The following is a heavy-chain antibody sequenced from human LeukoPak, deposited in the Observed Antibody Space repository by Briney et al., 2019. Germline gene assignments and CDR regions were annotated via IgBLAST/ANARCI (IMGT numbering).Heavy chain of an antibody. D-gene: IGHD4-17*01. J-gene: IGHJ4*02. V-gene: IGHV1-2*02. CDR1: GYTFTGYY. CDR2: INPNSGGT. Sequence: ASVTVSCKASGYTFTGYYMHWVRQAPGQGLEWMGWINPNSGGTNYAQKFQGRVTMTRDTSISTAYMELSRLRSDDTAVYYCARVGDSQYGGFDYWGQGTLVTVSS. CDR3: ARVGDSQYGGFDY.